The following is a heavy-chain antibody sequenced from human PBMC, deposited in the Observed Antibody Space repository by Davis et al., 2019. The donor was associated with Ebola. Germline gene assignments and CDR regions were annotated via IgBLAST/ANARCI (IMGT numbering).Heavy chain of an antibody. CDR3: ARPNWGPYYYYYGMDV. V-gene: IGHV3-30*04. Sequence: GESLKISCAASGFTFSSYAMHWVRQAPGKGLEWVAVISYDGSNKYYADYVKGRFTISRDNSKNTLYLQMNSLRAEDTAVYYCARPNWGPYYYYYGMDVWGQGTTVTVSS. CDR2: ISYDGSNK. D-gene: IGHD7-27*01. J-gene: IGHJ6*02. CDR1: GFTFSSYA.